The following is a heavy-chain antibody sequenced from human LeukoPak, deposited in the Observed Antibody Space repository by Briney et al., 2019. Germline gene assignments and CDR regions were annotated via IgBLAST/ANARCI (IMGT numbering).Heavy chain of an antibody. J-gene: IGHJ4*02. CDR2: IKSKTDGGTT. Sequence: GGSLRLSCAASGFTFSNAWMSWVRQAPGKGLEWVGRIKSKTDGGTTDYAAPVKGRFTISRDDSKNTLYLQMNSLKTEDTAVYYCTATLSSGWYSLDYWGQGTLVTVSS. V-gene: IGHV3-15*01. D-gene: IGHD6-19*01. CDR3: TATLSSGWYSLDY. CDR1: GFTFSNAW.